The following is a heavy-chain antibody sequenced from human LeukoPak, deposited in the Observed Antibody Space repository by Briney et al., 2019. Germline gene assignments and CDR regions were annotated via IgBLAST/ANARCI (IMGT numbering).Heavy chain of an antibody. V-gene: IGHV3-33*01. Sequence: GGSLRLSCAASRFTFSSYGMHWVRQAPGKGLEWVAVIWYDGSNKYYADSVKGRFTISRDNSKNTLYLQMNSLRAEDTAVYYCARSRDYGDYNWYFDLWGRGTLVTVSS. CDR1: RFTFSSYG. J-gene: IGHJ2*01. D-gene: IGHD4-17*01. CDR2: IWYDGSNK. CDR3: ARSRDYGDYNWYFDL.